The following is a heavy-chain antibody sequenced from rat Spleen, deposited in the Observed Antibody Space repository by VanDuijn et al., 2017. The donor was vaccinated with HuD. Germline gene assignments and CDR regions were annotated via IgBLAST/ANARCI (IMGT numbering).Heavy chain of an antibody. V-gene: IGHV2-30*01. J-gene: IGHJ2*01. Sequence: QVQLKESGPGLVQPSQTLSLTCTVAGFSLTSYNVHWVRQPPGKGLEWMGVIWTGGSTAYNSLLKSRLSISRDTSKSQVFLKMNSLQPEDTGTYYCARHPHNSGYYFDYWGQGVMVTVSS. D-gene: IGHD4-3*01. CDR2: IWTGGST. CDR1: GFSLTSYN. CDR3: ARHPHNSGYYFDY.